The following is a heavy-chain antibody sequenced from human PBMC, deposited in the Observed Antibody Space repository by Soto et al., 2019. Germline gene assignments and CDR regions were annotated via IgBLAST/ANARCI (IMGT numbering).Heavy chain of an antibody. D-gene: IGHD3-9*01. CDR1: GGSISSSTYY. CDR2: IYFRGST. V-gene: IGHV4-39*02. J-gene: IGHJ5*02. CDR3: GREFLPGYSPAGCFAP. Sequence: QLQLQESGPGLVKPSETLSLTCTVSGGSISSSTYYWGWIRQPPGKGLEWIGSIYFRGSTYYNPSLRGRVTVSVDTSKNKSSLKLTSVPAAATVVYYCGREFLPGYSPAGCFAPWGQGTLVTVSS.